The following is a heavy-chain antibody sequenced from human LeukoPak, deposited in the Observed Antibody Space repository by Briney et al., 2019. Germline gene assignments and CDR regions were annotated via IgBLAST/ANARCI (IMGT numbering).Heavy chain of an antibody. CDR2: IYTSGST. V-gene: IGHV4-4*07. J-gene: IGHJ4*02. Sequence: SETLSLTCTVSGGSISSYYWSWIRQPAGKGLEWIGRIYTSGSTNYNPSLKSRVTMSVDTSKNQFSLKLSSVTAADTAAYYCARGHEYYDSSGYYQGPVDYWGQGTLVTVSS. D-gene: IGHD3-22*01. CDR1: GGSISSYY. CDR3: ARGHEYYDSSGYYQGPVDY.